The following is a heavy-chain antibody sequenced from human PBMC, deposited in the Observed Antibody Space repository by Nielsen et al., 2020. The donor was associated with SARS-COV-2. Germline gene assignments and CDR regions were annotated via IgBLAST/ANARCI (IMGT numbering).Heavy chain of an antibody. CDR1: GFTFSSDW. D-gene: IGHD6-6*01. CDR2: IKQDGTEK. V-gene: IGHV3-7*03. Sequence: GGSLRLSCAVSGFTFSSDWMSWVRQAPGKGLEWVANIKQDGTEKYYVDSVKGRFTISRDNAKNSMYLQMNSLRVEDTAVYYCARDRHSSSPYGMGVWGQGTTVTVSS. CDR3: ARDRHSSSPYGMGV. J-gene: IGHJ6*02.